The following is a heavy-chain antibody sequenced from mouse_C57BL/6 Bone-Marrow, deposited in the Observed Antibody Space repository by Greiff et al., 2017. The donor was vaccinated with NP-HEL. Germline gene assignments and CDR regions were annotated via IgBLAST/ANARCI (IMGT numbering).Heavy chain of an antibody. CDR1: GYAFSSSW. CDR3: ARGGDYGSSSWYFDV. V-gene: IGHV1-82*01. J-gene: IGHJ1*03. CDR2: IYPGDGDT. Sequence: VQLQQSGPELVKPGASVKISCKASGYAFSSSWMNWVKQRPGKGLEWIGRIYPGDGDTTYNGTFKGKATLTADKSSSTAYMQLSSLTSEDSAVYFCARGGDYGSSSWYFDVWGTGTTVTVSS. D-gene: IGHD1-1*01.